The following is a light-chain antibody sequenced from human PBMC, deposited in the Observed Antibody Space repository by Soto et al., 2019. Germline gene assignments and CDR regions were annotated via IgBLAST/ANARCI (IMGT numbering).Light chain of an antibody. Sequence: EIVLTQSPGTLSLSPGERATLSCRASQRVSNSLAWYQHKPGQGPRLLIYGASSRPTGIPERFSGSGSGTDFTLTISSLEPEDFAVYYCQQYNNWPLTFGGGTKVDIK. CDR2: GAS. CDR1: QRVSNS. J-gene: IGKJ4*01. CDR3: QQYNNWPLT. V-gene: IGKV3D-15*01.